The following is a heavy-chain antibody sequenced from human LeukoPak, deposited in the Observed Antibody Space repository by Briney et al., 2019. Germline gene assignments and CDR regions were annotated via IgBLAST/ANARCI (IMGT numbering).Heavy chain of an antibody. D-gene: IGHD1-26*01. Sequence: SETLSLTCTVSGGSISSYYWNWIRQPPGKGLEWIGYIYYSGSTNYNPSLKSRVTISVDTSKNQFSLKLTSVTAADTAVYYCARGVNSGYFDYCGQGTLVTVSS. J-gene: IGHJ4*02. CDR1: GGSISSYY. V-gene: IGHV4-59*01. CDR3: ARGVNSGYFDY. CDR2: IYYSGST.